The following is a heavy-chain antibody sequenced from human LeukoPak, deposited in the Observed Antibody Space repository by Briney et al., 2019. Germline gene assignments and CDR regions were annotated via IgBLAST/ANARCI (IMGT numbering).Heavy chain of an antibody. CDR3: AKDAGIDWLLSTYYFDY. D-gene: IGHD3-9*01. J-gene: IGHJ4*02. CDR1: GFTFSSYA. CDR2: ISGSGGST. V-gene: IGHV3-23*01. Sequence: GGSLRLSCAASGFTFSSYAMSWVRQAPGKGLEWVSAISGSGGSTYYADSVKGRFTISRDNSKNTLDLQMNSLRAEDTAVYYCAKDAGIDWLLSTYYFDYWGQGTLVTVSS.